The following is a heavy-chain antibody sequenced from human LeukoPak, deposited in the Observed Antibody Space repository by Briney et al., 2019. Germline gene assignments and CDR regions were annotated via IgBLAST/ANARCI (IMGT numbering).Heavy chain of an antibody. D-gene: IGHD6-13*01. CDR2: ISSRSSTI. Sequence: GGSLRLSCAASGFTFSSYSMNWVRQAPGKGLEWVSYISSRSSTIYYADSVKGRFTISRDNAKNSLYLQINSLRAEDTAVYYCAREPSAGTFDYWGQGTLVTVSS. CDR1: GFTFSSYS. J-gene: IGHJ4*02. V-gene: IGHV3-48*01. CDR3: AREPSAGTFDY.